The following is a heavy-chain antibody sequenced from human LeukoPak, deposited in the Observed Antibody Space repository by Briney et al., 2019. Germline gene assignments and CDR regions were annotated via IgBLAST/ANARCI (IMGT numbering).Heavy chain of an antibody. Sequence: PGRSLRLSCAASGFTFDDYAMHWVRQAPGKGLEWVSGISWNSGSIGYADSVKGRFTISRDNAKNSLYLQMNSLRAEDTALYYCAKSLAGRLQSTYYFDYWGQGTLVTVSS. CDR2: ISWNSGSI. CDR1: GFTFDDYA. V-gene: IGHV3-9*01. J-gene: IGHJ4*02. CDR3: AKSLAGRLQSTYYFDY. D-gene: IGHD6-25*01.